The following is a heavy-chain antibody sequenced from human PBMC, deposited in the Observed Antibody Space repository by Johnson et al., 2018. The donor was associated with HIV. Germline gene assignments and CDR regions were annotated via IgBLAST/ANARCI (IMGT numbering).Heavy chain of an antibody. Sequence: QMQLVESGGGLIQPGGSLRLSCAASGFTFSTYAMHWVRQAPGKGLAWVTVISDDGSNKYYADSVKGRFTISRDNAKNPLYLQMNSLRAEDTAVYYCARVGGYAFDIWGQGTMVTVSS. CDR2: ISDDGSNK. J-gene: IGHJ3*02. V-gene: IGHV3-30-3*01. D-gene: IGHD3-16*01. CDR3: ARVGGYAFDI. CDR1: GFTFSTYA.